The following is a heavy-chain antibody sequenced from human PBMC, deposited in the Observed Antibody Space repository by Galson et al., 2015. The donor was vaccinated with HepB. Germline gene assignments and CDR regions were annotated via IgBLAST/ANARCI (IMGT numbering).Heavy chain of an antibody. D-gene: IGHD3-16*01. V-gene: IGHV3-23*01. Sequence: SLRLSCAASGFTFSSYAMSWVRQAPGKGLEWVSAISGSGGSTYYADSVKGRFTISRDNSKNTLYLQMNSLRAEDTAVYYCAILPLMPGGYYFDYWGQGTLVTVSS. J-gene: IGHJ4*02. CDR1: GFTFSSYA. CDR2: ISGSGGST. CDR3: AILPLMPGGYYFDY.